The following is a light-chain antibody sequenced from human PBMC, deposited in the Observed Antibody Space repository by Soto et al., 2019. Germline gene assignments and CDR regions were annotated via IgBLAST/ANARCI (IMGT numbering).Light chain of an antibody. CDR3: QQYNNFPPT. CDR2: ATF. V-gene: IGKV1D-16*01. Sequence: DVQMTQSPSSLSASVGDRVSITCRASQSINNWLSWYHHKPGKAPKSLIYATFSLQSGVPSRFSGSGSGTDFTLTINSLQPEDFATYYCQQYNNFPPTFGGGTKVDIK. CDR1: QSINNW. J-gene: IGKJ4*01.